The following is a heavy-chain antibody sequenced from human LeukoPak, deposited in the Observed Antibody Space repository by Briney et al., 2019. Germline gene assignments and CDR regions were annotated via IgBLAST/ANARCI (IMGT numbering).Heavy chain of an antibody. CDR2: IYYSGST. CDR3: AGTYYYDSSGYYPKGFECFDY. CDR1: GGSISSYY. V-gene: IGHV4-59*01. J-gene: IGHJ4*02. D-gene: IGHD3-22*01. Sequence: SGTLSLTCTVSGGSISSYYWSWIRQPPGKGLEWIGYIYYSGSTNYNPSLKSRVTISVDTSKNQFSLKLSSVTAADTAVYYCAGTYYYDSSGYYPKGFECFDYWGQGTLVTVSS.